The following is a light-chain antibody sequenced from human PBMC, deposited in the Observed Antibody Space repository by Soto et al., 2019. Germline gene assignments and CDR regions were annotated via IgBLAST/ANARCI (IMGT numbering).Light chain of an antibody. CDR1: QGITGW. Sequence: DIQLTQSPSTLSASVGDRVTITCRASQGITGWLAWYQQKPGKAPKLLIFDASTLESGVPPRFTGSGFGTDFTLTISSLQPEDFATYYCQQADTFPITFGQGTRLEIK. J-gene: IGKJ5*01. V-gene: IGKV1-12*01. CDR2: DAS. CDR3: QQADTFPIT.